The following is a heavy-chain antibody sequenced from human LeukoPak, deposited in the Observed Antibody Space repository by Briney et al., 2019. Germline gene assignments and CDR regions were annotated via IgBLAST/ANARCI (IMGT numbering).Heavy chain of an antibody. CDR1: GYTFTIYG. J-gene: IGHJ3*01. CDR3: ATDSLQWELGYDAFDV. CDR2: INPSTGDT. D-gene: IGHD1-26*01. V-gene: IGHV1-18*01. Sequence: ASVKVSCKTSGYTFTIYGVTWVRQAPGQGLEWMGWINPSTGDTSFAQRFRDRVTMTTDTSTTTAYMELRSLRSEDTAVYYCATDSLQWELGYDAFDVWGQGTMVTVSS.